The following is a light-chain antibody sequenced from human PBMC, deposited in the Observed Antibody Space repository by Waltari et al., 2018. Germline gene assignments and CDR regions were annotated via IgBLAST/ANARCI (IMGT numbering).Light chain of an antibody. J-gene: IGKJ3*01. CDR2: GAS. CDR3: LQHTNYPFT. V-gene: IGKV1-17*01. CDR1: QDIRND. Sequence: DIQMTQSPSSLSASIGDRVTITCRASQDIRNDLGWFQQKPGEAPRRLIYGASTLQTGVPSRCSGSGSGTDFTLTIASLQPEDFATYYCLQHTNYPFTFGPGTKVDVK.